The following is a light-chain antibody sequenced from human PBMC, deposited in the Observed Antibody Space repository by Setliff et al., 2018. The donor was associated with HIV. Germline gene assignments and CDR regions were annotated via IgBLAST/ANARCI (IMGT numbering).Light chain of an antibody. J-gene: IGLJ1*01. CDR2: EVH. CDR3: CSYAGLNTYV. V-gene: IGLV2-23*02. Sequence: QSALTQPASVSGSPGQSITISCTGTNNDIGSYSLVSWYQQHPGKAPKLMIYEVHKRPSGVSNRFSGSKSGNTASLTISGLQAEDEADYYCCSYAGLNTYVFGTGTKVTVL. CDR1: NNDIGSYSL.